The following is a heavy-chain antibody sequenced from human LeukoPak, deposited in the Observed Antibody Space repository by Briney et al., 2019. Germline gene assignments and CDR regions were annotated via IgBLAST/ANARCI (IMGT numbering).Heavy chain of an antibody. CDR2: ISGSGGST. CDR3: VRDWGYDSSGYWQKYFDT. V-gene: IGHV3-23*01. Sequence: GGSLRLSCAASGFTFSSYAMSWVRQAPGKGLEWVSAISGSGGSTYYADSVKGRFTISRDNSKNTLYLQMNSLRAEDTAVYYCVRDWGYDSSGYWQKYFDTWGQGTLVTVSS. D-gene: IGHD3-22*01. CDR1: GFTFSSYA. J-gene: IGHJ4*02.